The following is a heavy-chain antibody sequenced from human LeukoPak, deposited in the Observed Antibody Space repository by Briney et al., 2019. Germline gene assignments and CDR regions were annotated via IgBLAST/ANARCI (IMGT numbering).Heavy chain of an antibody. V-gene: IGHV1-2*02. CDR2: INPNSGGT. J-gene: IGHJ4*02. CDR1: RYTFAGYS. CDR3: ARGRGSYSLDY. Sequence: GASVKVSCKASRYTFAGYSMHWVRQAPGQGLEWMGWINPNSGGTNYAQKVQGRVTMTGDTSISTAYMELSRLTSDDTAVYYCARGRGSYSLDYWGQGTLVTVSS. D-gene: IGHD1-26*01.